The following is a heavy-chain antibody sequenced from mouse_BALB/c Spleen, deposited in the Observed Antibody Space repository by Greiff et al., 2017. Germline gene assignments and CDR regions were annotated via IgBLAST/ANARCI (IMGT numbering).Heavy chain of an antibody. CDR3: ARDGGYGNFDY. D-gene: IGHD2-10*02. Sequence: EVQVVESGGGLVKPGGSLKLSCAASGFTFSSYAMSWVRQTPEKRLEWVATISDGGSYTYYPDSVKGRFTISRDNAKNNLYLQMSSLKSEDTAMYYCARDGGYGNFDYWGQGTTLTVSS. CDR2: ISDGGSYT. V-gene: IGHV5-4*01. CDR1: GFTFSSYA. J-gene: IGHJ2*01.